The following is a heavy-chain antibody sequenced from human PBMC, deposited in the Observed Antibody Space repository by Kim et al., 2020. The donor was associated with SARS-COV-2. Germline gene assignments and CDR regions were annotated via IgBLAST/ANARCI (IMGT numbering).Heavy chain of an antibody. CDR3: AKYPHTYCSGGSCPGDY. V-gene: IGHV3-23*01. Sequence: VKGRFTISRDNSKNTLYLQMNSLRAEDTAVYYCAKYPHTYCSGGSCPGDYWGQGTLVTVSS. D-gene: IGHD2-15*01. J-gene: IGHJ4*02.